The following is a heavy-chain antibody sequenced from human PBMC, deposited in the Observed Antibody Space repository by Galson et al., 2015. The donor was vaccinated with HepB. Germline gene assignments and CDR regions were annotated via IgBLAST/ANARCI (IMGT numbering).Heavy chain of an antibody. CDR3: ARGRPGFGVVVAATNWGRGPNPWFDP. J-gene: IGHJ5*02. D-gene: IGHD2-15*01. Sequence: ETLSLTCTVSGGSISSYYWSWIRQPAGKGLEWIGRIYTSGSTNYNPSLKSRVTMSVDTSKNQFSLKLSSVTAADTAVYYCARGRPGFGVVVAATNWGRGPNPWFDPWGQGTLVTVSS. CDR1: GGSISSYY. CDR2: IYTSGST. V-gene: IGHV4-4*07.